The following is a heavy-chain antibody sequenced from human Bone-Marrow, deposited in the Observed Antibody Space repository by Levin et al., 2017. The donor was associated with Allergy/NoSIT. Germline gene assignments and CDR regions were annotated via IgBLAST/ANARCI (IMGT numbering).Heavy chain of an antibody. CDR1: GYTFPSHW. CDR3: ARDVSYSDSSGYYRTYWYFDL. CDR2: INPSDGYT. V-gene: IGHV1-46*01. J-gene: IGHJ2*01. Sequence: VASVKVSCKASGYTFPSHWMHWVRQAPGQGLEWMGIINPSDGYTTYAQKFQGRVTLTRDTSTSTVNMELSGLISEDTAVYYCARDVSYSDSSGYYRTYWYFDLWGRGTLVTVSS. D-gene: IGHD3-22*01.